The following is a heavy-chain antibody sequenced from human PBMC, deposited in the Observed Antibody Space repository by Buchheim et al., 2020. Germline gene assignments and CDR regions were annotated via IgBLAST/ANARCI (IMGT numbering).Heavy chain of an antibody. CDR1: GGSVSSGSYY. V-gene: IGHV4-61*01. CDR3: ARAPTKLTYCGGDCYTRLNWFDP. CDR2: IYYTGKT. D-gene: IGHD2-21*02. Sequence: QVQLQESGPGLVKPSETLSLTCTVSGGSVSSGSYYWSWIRQPPGKGLEWTGHIYYTGKTYYNPSLKSRVTISLDTSKNQFSLKLSSVTAADTAVYYCARAPTKLTYCGGDCYTRLNWFDPWGQGTL. J-gene: IGHJ5*02.